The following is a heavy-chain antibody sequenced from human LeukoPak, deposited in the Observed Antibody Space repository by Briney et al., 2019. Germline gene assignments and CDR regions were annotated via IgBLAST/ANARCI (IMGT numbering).Heavy chain of an antibody. D-gene: IGHD4-17*01. CDR2: VNQDGSDK. V-gene: IGHV3-7*01. CDR3: ARDRHGETGDWCFDL. J-gene: IGHJ2*01. CDR1: GFTFSSYW. Sequence: PRGSLRLSCAASGFTFSSYWMSWVRQAPGKGLEWVANVNQDGSDKYYVDSVKGRFTTSRDNSKNSLYLQMNSLRAEDTAVYYCARDRHGETGDWCFDLWGRGTLVTVSS.